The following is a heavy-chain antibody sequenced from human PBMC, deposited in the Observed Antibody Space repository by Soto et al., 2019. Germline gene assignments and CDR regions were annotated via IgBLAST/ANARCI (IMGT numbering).Heavy chain of an antibody. CDR2: ISYDGSNK. V-gene: IGHV3-30-3*01. CDR3: ASTRMGATKPDVYYYYYGMDV. CDR1: GFTFSSYA. Sequence: QVQLVESGGGVVQPGRSLRLSCAASGFTFSSYAMHWVRQAPGKGLEWVAVISYDGSNKYYADSVKGRFTISRDNSKNTLYLQMNSLRAEDTAVYYCASTRMGATKPDVYYYYYGMDVWGQGTTVTVSS. J-gene: IGHJ6*02. D-gene: IGHD1-26*01.